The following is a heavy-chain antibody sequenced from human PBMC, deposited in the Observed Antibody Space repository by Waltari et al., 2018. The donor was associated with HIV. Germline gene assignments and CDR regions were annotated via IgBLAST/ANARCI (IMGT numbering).Heavy chain of an antibody. V-gene: IGHV3-33*02. D-gene: IGHD3-10*01. CDR3: ARDQHSATNYYGLDV. CDR2: IWADGSHD. J-gene: IGHJ6*02. CDR1: VLNFRNYA. Sequence: QVHLVESGGAVVQSGKSLRRYCAASVLNFRNYAMPWVRQGPGKGLEWLAVIWADGSHDSYADFAKGRFTISRDDSDNTLFLYLSGLRADDTAVYYCARDQHSATNYYGLDVWGQGTTVTVS.